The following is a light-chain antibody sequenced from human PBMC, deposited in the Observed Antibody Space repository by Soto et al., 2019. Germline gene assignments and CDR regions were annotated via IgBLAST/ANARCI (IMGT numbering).Light chain of an antibody. CDR2: GPS. Sequence: TVLTQSPATLSVSPGERASLSCRASQSVSINLAWYQQKPGQAPMLHIYGPSTRATGIPARFSGSGSGTEFTLTINSLQSEDFAVYYCQEYDNWPPEGTFGQGTKVEV. CDR3: QEYDNWPPEGT. J-gene: IGKJ1*01. CDR1: QSVSIN. V-gene: IGKV3-15*01.